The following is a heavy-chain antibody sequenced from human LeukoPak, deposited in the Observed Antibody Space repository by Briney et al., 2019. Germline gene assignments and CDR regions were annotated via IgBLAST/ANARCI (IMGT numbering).Heavy chain of an antibody. V-gene: IGHV1-69*13. J-gene: IGHJ3*02. CDR3: ARGGRAYCGGDCLYDAFDI. D-gene: IGHD2-21*02. Sequence: SVKVSCKASGDTFSSYAISWVRQAPGQGLEWMGGIMPIVGTANYAQKFQGRVMITADESTSTAYMELSSLRSEDTAVYYCARGGRAYCGGDCLYDAFDIWGQGTMVTVSS. CDR1: GDTFSSYA. CDR2: IMPIVGTA.